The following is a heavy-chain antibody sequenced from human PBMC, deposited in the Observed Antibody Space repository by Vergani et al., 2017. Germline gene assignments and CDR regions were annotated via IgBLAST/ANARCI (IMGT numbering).Heavy chain of an antibody. D-gene: IGHD6-25*01. V-gene: IGHV3-9*01. J-gene: IGHJ3*02. Sequence: EVQLVESGGGLVQPGRSLRLSCAASGFTFDDYAMHWARQAPGKGLEWVSGISWNSGSIGYADSVKGRFTISRDNAKNSLYLQMNSLRAEDTALYYCAKDISAAGVAFDIWGQGTMVTVSS. CDR1: GFTFDDYA. CDR2: ISWNSGSI. CDR3: AKDISAAGVAFDI.